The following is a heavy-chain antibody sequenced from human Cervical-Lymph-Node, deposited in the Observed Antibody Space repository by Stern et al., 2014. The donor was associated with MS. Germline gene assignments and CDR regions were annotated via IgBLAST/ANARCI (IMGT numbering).Heavy chain of an antibody. CDR2: IYSSGST. Sequence: QVQLQESGPGLVKPSQTLSLTCTVSGGSVSSDEYYWSWIRQPPGKGLEWIGSIYSSGSTYYNPSLRGRVTISVDTSKKQFSLKLSSVTAADTAVYYCASCSGDPYYYYGMDVWGQGTTVTVSS. J-gene: IGHJ6*02. D-gene: IGHD4-17*01. V-gene: IGHV4-30-4*01. CDR3: ASCSGDPYYYYGMDV. CDR1: GGSVSSDEYY.